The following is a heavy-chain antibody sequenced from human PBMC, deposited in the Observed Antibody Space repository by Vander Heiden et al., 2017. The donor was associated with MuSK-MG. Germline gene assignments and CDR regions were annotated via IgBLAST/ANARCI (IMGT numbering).Heavy chain of an antibody. CDR2: INSDGSST. J-gene: IGHJ4*02. CDR3: ARDGHGFSTAI. D-gene: IGHD3-3*02. Sequence: QPGGSLRLSCAASGFTFSSHWVHWVRQAPGKGLVWVSCINSDGSSTNYADSVKGRFTISRDNAKNTLYMQMNSLRAEDTAVYYCARDGHGFSTAIWGQGTQVTVSS. CDR1: GFTFSSHW. V-gene: IGHV3-74*01.